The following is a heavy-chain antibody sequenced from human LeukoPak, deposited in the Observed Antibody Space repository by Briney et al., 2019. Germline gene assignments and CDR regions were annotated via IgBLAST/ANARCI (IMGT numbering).Heavy chain of an antibody. CDR1: GFTFSSYW. CDR3: ARSPHIWFAERGWFDP. J-gene: IGHJ5*02. CDR2: IYYSGST. D-gene: IGHD3-10*01. V-gene: IGHV4-39*07. Sequence: GSLRLSCAASGFTFSSYWMSWVRQAPGKGLEWIGSIYYSGSTSYNPSLKSRVTMTVDTSKSQFSLKLSSVTAADTAVYFCARSPHIWFAERGWFDPWGQGTLVTVSS.